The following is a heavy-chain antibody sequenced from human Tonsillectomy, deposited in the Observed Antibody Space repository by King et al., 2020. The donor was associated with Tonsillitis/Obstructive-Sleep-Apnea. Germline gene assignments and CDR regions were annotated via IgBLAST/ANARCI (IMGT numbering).Heavy chain of an antibody. CDR2: INHSGST. CDR3: AGARTPVTRGDGVDP. J-gene: IGHJ5*02. D-gene: IGHD4-17*01. CDR1: GGSFSGYY. V-gene: IGHV4-34*01. Sequence: VQLQQWGAGLLKPSETLSLTCAVYGGSFSGYYWSWIRQPPGKGLEWIGEINHSGSTNYNPSLKSRVTISVDTSKNQFSLKLSPVTAADTAVYYCAGARTPVTRGDGVDPWGQGTLVTVSS.